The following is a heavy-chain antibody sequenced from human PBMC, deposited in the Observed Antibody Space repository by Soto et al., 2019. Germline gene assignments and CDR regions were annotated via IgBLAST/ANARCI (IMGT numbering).Heavy chain of an antibody. Sequence: PSETLSLTCSVSGGSISSSYWNWIRQPAGKGLEWIGRFYTTGRASYNPSLKGRLTLSGDTSKNQFSLRLGSVTAADTAVYYCARKAYYASGRINLFDSWGQGTLVTVSS. D-gene: IGHD3-10*01. CDR2: FYTTGRA. CDR1: GGSISSSY. CDR3: ARKAYYASGRINLFDS. V-gene: IGHV4-4*07. J-gene: IGHJ4*02.